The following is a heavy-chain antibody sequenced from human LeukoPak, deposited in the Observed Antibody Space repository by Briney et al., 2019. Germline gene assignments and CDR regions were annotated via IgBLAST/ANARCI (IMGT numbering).Heavy chain of an antibody. V-gene: IGHV4-30-4*01. CDR1: GDSVSSGDHH. D-gene: IGHD6-13*01. Sequence: SQTLSLTCTVSGDSVSSGDHHWSWIRQPPGKGLEWIGYIRYGGSTYYNPSLKSRIIISVDMSKNQFSLSLNSLSAADSAVYFCARAAAVTNSWYHFDYWGQGTLVTVSS. CDR2: IRYGGST. CDR3: ARAAAVTNSWYHFDY. J-gene: IGHJ4*02.